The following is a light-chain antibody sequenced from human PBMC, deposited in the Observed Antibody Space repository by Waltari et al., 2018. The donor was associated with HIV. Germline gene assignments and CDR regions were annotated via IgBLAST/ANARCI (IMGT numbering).Light chain of an antibody. CDR2: GNN. J-gene: IGLJ2*01. CDR1: SSNIGSNY. V-gene: IGLV1-47*01. CDR3: AAWDDSLSGVV. Sequence: QSVLTPPPSASGTPGQRVTISCSGSSSNIGSNYVYWYQQLPGTAPKLLIYGNNQRPSGVPDRFAGSKSGTSASLSISGLRSEDEADYYCAAWDDSLSGVVFGGGTKLTVL.